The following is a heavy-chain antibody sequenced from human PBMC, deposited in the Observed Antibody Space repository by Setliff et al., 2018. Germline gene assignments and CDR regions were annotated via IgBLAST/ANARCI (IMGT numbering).Heavy chain of an antibody. Sequence: ASVKVSCKASGYTFTTYAISWMRQAPGQGLEYMGWINTNTGNPSYAQGFTGRFVFSLDTSVSTAYLQISSLKAEDTAVYYCARASRFGTIRYRGDYYMDVWGKGTTVTGSS. V-gene: IGHV7-4-1*02. CDR1: GYTFTTYA. D-gene: IGHD3-10*01. J-gene: IGHJ6*03. CDR3: ARASRFGTIRYRGDYYMDV. CDR2: INTNTGNP.